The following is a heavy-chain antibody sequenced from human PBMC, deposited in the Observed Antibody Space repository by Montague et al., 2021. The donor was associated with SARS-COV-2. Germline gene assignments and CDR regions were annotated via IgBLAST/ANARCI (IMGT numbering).Heavy chain of an antibody. Sequence: SETLSLTCTVSGGSISSNFWSWIRQPPGKGLEWIGYIYYSGSTXXXPSXKGRVTISVDTSKKQFSLQLSSVTAADTAVYYCARTRGYDPFFDFWGQGTLVTISS. V-gene: IGHV4-59*01. D-gene: IGHD5-12*01. CDR2: IYYSGST. J-gene: IGHJ4*02. CDR1: GGSISSNF. CDR3: ARTRGYDPFFDF.